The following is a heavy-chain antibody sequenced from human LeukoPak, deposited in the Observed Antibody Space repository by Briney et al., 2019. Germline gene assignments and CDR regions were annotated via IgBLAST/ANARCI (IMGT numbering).Heavy chain of an antibody. D-gene: IGHD3-10*01. Sequence: GGSLRLSCAASGFTFSSYAMSWVRQAPGKGLEWVSAISGSGGSTYYADSVKGRSTISRDNSKNTLYLQMNSLRAEDTAVYYCAKVPYYYGSGSSLFFDYWGQGTLVTVSS. J-gene: IGHJ4*02. CDR3: AKVPYYYGSGSSLFFDY. CDR2: ISGSGGST. CDR1: GFTFSSYA. V-gene: IGHV3-23*01.